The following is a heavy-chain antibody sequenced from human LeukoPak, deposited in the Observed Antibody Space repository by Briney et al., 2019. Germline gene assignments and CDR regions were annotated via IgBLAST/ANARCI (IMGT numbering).Heavy chain of an antibody. Sequence: KPSETLSLTCAVYGGSFSGYYWSWIRQPPGKGLEWIGEINHSGSTNYNPSLKSRVTISVDTSKNQFSLKLSSVTAADTAVYYCARRLRYYDSSGYPTGMYYFDYWGQGTLVTVSS. D-gene: IGHD3-22*01. CDR2: INHSGST. J-gene: IGHJ4*02. CDR3: ARRLRYYDSSGYPTGMYYFDY. CDR1: GGSFSGYY. V-gene: IGHV4-34*01.